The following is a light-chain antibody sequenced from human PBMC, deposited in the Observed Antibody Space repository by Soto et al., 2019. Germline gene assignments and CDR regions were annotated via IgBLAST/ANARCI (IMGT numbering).Light chain of an antibody. V-gene: IGKV3-20*01. CDR1: QSVRNNY. Sequence: IVLPQSPDTLSLSPGERVTLSCRASQSVRNNYLAWYQQKPGQAPRLLLYETYRRATGIPDRFSGSGSGIDFTLTISRLEPEDFAVYLCQQYGGSSRTFGLGTKVDIK. J-gene: IGKJ1*01. CDR3: QQYGGSSRT. CDR2: ETY.